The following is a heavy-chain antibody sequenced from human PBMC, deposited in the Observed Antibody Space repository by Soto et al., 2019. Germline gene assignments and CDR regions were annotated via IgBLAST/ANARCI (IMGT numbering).Heavy chain of an antibody. J-gene: IGHJ6*02. D-gene: IGHD2-2*01. Sequence: SETLSLTCAVYGGSFSCYYWSWIRQPPGKGLEWIGEINHSGSTNYNPSLKSRVTISVDTSKNQFSLKLSSVTAADTAVYYCARMKARLGYCSSTSCSIYYYYGMDVWGQGTTVTVSS. V-gene: IGHV4-34*01. CDR2: INHSGST. CDR3: ARMKARLGYCSSTSCSIYYYYGMDV. CDR1: GGSFSCYY.